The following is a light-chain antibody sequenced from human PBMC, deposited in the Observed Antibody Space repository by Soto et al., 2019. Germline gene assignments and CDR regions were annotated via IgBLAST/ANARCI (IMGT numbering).Light chain of an antibody. CDR2: GAS. V-gene: IGKV3-15*01. Sequence: EIVMTQSPATLSVSPGERATLSCRASQSVKSDLAWYQQKPGQAPRLLIYGASSRATGIPARFSGSGSGTEITLTINYLQSEDLAIYYCQQYNNWVTFGGGANVEIK. J-gene: IGKJ4*01. CDR3: QQYNNWVT. CDR1: QSVKSD.